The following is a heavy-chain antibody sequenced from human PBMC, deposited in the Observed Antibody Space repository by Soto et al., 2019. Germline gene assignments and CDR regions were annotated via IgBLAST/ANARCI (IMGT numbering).Heavy chain of an antibody. V-gene: IGHV3-21*01. D-gene: IGHD6-19*01. CDR2: ISSSSSYI. CDR3: ARDSSGSADHWFDP. CDR1: GFTFSSYS. J-gene: IGHJ5*02. Sequence: EVQLVESGGGLVKPGGSLRLSCAASGFTFSSYSMNWVRQAPGKGLEWVSSISSSSSYIYYADSVKGRFTISRDNAKNSLYLQMNSLRAEDTAVYYCARDSSGSADHWFDPWGQGTLVTVSS.